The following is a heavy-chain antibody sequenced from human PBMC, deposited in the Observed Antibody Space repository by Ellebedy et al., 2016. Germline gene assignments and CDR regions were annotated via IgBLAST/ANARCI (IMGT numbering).Heavy chain of an antibody. D-gene: IGHD2-8*01. Sequence: GGSLRLSCAASGFTFDDYAMHWVRQAPGKGLVWVSRINSDGSSTSYADSVKGRFTISRDNSKNTLYLQMNSLRAEDTAVYYCGRGLLYVDYWGQGTLVTVSS. CDR2: INSDGSST. CDR1: GFTFDDYA. V-gene: IGHV3-74*01. J-gene: IGHJ4*02. CDR3: GRGLLYVDY.